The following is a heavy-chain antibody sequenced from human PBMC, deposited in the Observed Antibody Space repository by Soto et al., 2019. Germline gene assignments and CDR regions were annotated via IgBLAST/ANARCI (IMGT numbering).Heavy chain of an antibody. J-gene: IGHJ4*02. Sequence: QVQLVQSGAEVRKPGASVKVSCEASGYTFTSYDIYWVRQATGQGLEWMGWMNPSTGNSGYAQKFQGRVTMTRDTSISTAHMALSSLRSEDTAVYYCARRAETNGWNGFGADKYYFDFWGQGTLVTVSS. CDR1: GYTFTSYD. CDR3: ARRAETNGWNGFGADKYYFDF. V-gene: IGHV1-8*01. D-gene: IGHD1-1*01. CDR2: MNPSTGNS.